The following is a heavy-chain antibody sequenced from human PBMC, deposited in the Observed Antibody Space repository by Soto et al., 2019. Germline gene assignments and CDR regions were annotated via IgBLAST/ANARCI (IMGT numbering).Heavy chain of an antibody. CDR2: IYYSGST. V-gene: IGHV4-30-4*01. J-gene: IGHJ3*02. CDR1: GGSISSGDYY. Sequence: SETLSLTCTVSGGSISSGDYYWSWIRQPPGKGLEWIGYIYYSGSTYYNPSLKSRVTISVDTSKNQFSLKLSSVTAADTAVYYCARLPMATSLSTPYAFDIWGQGTMVTVSS. CDR3: ARLPMATSLSTPYAFDI.